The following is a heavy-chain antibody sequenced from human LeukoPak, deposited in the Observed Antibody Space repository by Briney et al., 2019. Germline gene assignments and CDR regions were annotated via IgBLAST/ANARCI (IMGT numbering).Heavy chain of an antibody. CDR2: INKDGSNT. Sequence: GGSLRLSCAASGFTLGAFAMHWVRQAPGKGLEWVSLINKDGSNTYYADSVKGRFTISRDNSKDSLYLQMNSLRTEDSALYYCATWAFYHNLDVWGQGITVIVSS. CDR1: GFTLGAFA. J-gene: IGHJ6*02. CDR3: ATWAFYHNLDV. D-gene: IGHD1-14*01. V-gene: IGHV3-43*02.